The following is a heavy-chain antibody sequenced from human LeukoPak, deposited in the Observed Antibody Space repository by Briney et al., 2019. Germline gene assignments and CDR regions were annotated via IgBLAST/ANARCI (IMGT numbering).Heavy chain of an antibody. D-gene: IGHD1-14*01. V-gene: IGHV4-39*07. CDR2: IYYSGST. CDR3: ARVPPGKEFDY. Sequence: PSETLSLTCTVSGGSISSSSYYWGWIRQPPGKGLEWIGSIYYSGSTYYNPSLKSRVTISVDTSKNQFSLKLSSVTAADTAVYYCARVPPGKEFDYWGQGTLVTVSS. CDR1: GGSISSSSYY. J-gene: IGHJ4*02.